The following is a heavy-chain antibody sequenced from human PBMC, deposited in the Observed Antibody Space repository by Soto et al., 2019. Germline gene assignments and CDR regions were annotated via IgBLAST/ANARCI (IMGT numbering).Heavy chain of an antibody. V-gene: IGHV4-39*01. CDR1: GGSISSSSYY. D-gene: IGHD2-15*01. J-gene: IGHJ3*01. CDR3: ARVSGGSFLRSYDAFDF. Sequence: PSETLSLTCTVSGGSISSSSYYWGWIRQPPGKGLEWIGSIYYSGSTYYNPSLKSRVTISVDTSKNQFSLKLSSVTAADTAVYYCARVSGGSFLRSYDAFDFWGHGTMVTVSS. CDR2: IYYSGST.